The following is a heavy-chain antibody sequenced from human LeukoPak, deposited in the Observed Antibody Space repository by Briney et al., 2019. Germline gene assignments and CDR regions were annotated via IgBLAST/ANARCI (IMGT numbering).Heavy chain of an antibody. Sequence: SETLSLTCTVSGGSISSYYWSWIRQPPGKGLEWIGYIYYSGSTNYNPSLKSRVTISVDTSKNQFSLKLSSVTAADTAVYYCARHSRGYYGSGSYPDYWGQGTLVTVSS. J-gene: IGHJ4*02. D-gene: IGHD3-10*01. V-gene: IGHV4-59*08. CDR3: ARHSRGYYGSGSYPDY. CDR1: GGSISSYY. CDR2: IYYSGST.